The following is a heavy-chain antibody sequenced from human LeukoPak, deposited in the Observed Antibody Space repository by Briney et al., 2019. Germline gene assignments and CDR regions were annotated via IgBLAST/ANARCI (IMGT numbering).Heavy chain of an antibody. V-gene: IGHV4-61*02. CDR2: IYTSGST. Sequence: PSQTLSLTCTVSGGSISSGSYYWSWIRQPAGKGLEWIGRIYTSGSTNYNPSLKSRVTISVDTSKNQFSLKLSSVTAADTAVYYCARGLPNCSGGSCYYYYYYMDVWGKGTTVTVSS. D-gene: IGHD2-15*01. J-gene: IGHJ6*03. CDR1: GGSISSGSYY. CDR3: ARGLPNCSGGSCYYYYYYMDV.